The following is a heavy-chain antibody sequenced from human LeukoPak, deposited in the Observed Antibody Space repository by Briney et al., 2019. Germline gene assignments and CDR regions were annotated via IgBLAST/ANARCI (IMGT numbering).Heavy chain of an antibody. CDR3: ARAAVVASFPVDY. J-gene: IGHJ4*02. D-gene: IGHD2-15*01. V-gene: IGHV4-61*02. CDR2: IYTSGST. CDR1: GGSISSGSYY. Sequence: PSQTLSLTCTVSGGSISSGSYYWSWIRQPAGTGLEWIGRIYTSGSTNYNPSLKSRVTISVDTSKNQFSLKLSSVTAADTAVYYCARAAVVASFPVDYWGQGTLVTVSS.